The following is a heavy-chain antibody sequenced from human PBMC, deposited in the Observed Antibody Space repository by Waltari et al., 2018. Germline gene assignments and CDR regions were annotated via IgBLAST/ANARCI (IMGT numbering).Heavy chain of an antibody. D-gene: IGHD2-15*01. V-gene: IGHV4-4*02. CDR2: VHGSGRS. CDR1: GDSVTSSYW. J-gene: IGHJ4*02. Sequence: QLQLQESSPGLVKPSGTLSLTCAVSGDSVTSSYWWGWVRQPTGKGLEWIGQVHGSGRSNYNPSFARRVTVSLDTSDNQVSLKGTYATAADTAVYYCARDRGRGLYLDSWGPGTLVTVSP. CDR3: ARDRGRGLYLDS.